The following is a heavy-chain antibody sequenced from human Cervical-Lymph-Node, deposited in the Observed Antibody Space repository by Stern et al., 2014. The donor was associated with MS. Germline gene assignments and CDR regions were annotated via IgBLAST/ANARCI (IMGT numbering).Heavy chain of an antibody. CDR3: ARQTTAWASDV. V-gene: IGHV5-51*04. D-gene: IGHD1-14*01. CDR2: IYPGDSET. J-gene: IGHJ4*02. Sequence: EQLVQSGAELIRPGESLKISCKGSGFKFSIYWIAWVRQMPGKDLEWMGIIYPGDSETRYSPCFQGQVTMSADKPTSTAYLQWSSLNASDTAMYFCARQTTAWASDVWGQGTLVTVSS. CDR1: GFKFSIYW.